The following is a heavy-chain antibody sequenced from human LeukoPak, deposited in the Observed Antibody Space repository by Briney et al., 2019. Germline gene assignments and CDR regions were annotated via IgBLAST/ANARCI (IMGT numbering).Heavy chain of an antibody. J-gene: IGHJ6*04. CDR2: IKQGGSEK. CDR3: ARDFGLRCSGGTCYSVYYYGMDV. Sequence: GGSLRLSCSASGFSFSNYAMYWVRQAPGKGLEWVANIKQGGSEKYYVDSVKGRFTISRDNAKNSLYLQMNSLRAEDTAVYYCARDFGLRCSGGTCYSVYYYGMDVWGKGTTVIVSS. CDR1: GFSFSNYA. D-gene: IGHD2-15*01. V-gene: IGHV3-7*03.